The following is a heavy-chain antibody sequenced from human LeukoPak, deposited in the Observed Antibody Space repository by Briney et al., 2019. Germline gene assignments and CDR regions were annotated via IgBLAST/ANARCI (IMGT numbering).Heavy chain of an antibody. J-gene: IGHJ3*02. CDR2: INWNGGST. D-gene: IGHD3-10*01. V-gene: IGHV3-20*01. Sequence: PGGSLRLSCAASGFTFDDYGMSWVRQAPGKGLEWVSGINWNGGSTGYADSVKGRFTISRDNAKNSLYLQMNSLRAEDTALYHCARDRGFGELSDAFDIWGQGTMVIVSS. CDR3: ARDRGFGELSDAFDI. CDR1: GFTFDDYG.